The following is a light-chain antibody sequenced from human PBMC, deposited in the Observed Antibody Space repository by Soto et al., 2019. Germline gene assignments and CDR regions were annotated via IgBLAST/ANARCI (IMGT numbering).Light chain of an antibody. CDR1: QSVSSSY. CDR2: GAS. V-gene: IGKV3-20*01. J-gene: IGKJ1*01. CDR3: QQYGSSPWT. Sequence: EIVLTQSPGTLSLSPGETAILSCRASQSVSSSYLAWYQQKPGQAPRLLIYGASSRATGIPDRFSGSGSETDFTLTISRLEPEDFAVYYCQQYGSSPWTFGQGTKVDIK.